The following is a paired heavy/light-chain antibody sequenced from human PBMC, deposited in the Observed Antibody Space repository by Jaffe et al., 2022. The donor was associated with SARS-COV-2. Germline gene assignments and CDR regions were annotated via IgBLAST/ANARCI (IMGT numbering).Light chain of an antibody. V-gene: IGKV3-15*01. CDR2: GAS. CDR3: QQYRHWHT. J-gene: IGKJ4*01. CDR1: QSVGSN. Sequence: EIVMTQSPATLSLSPGERATLSCRASQSVGSNLAWYQQKPGQAPRLLMYGASSRATGIPARFSGSGSGTEFTLTISSLQSEDFAVYYCQQYRHWHTFGGGTKVEIK.
Heavy chain of an antibody. CDR1: GFTFSSYW. CDR3: VRAQYGYPGVYFDS. D-gene: IGHD6-25*01. Sequence: EVQLEESGGGLVQPGESLRLSCAASGFTFSSYWVSWVRQAPGKGLEWVANIKGDGSETYYVESVRGRFTISRDNAKNSLHLQMNSLRAADTAVYYCVRAQYGYPGVYFDSWGQGTLVTVSS. CDR2: IKGDGSET. J-gene: IGHJ4*02. V-gene: IGHV3-7*03.